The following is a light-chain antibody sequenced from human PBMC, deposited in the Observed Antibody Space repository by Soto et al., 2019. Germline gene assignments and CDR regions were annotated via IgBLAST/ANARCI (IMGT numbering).Light chain of an antibody. CDR3: QNYNSAPLT. V-gene: IGKV1-27*01. Sequence: DIQMTQSPSSLSASVGDRVTITCRASQDISNSLAWYQQKPGKVPKVLIYATSILQSGVPARFSGSGSGTDFNLTISSRQPEDVATYYCQNYNSAPLTFGGGTKVEI. CDR1: QDISNS. J-gene: IGKJ4*01. CDR2: ATS.